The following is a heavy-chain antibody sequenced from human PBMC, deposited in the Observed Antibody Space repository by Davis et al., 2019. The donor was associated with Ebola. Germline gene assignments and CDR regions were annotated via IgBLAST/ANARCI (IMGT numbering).Heavy chain of an antibody. CDR1: GFTFSSYW. CDR2: INSDGSST. Sequence: GESLKISCAASGFTFSSYWMHWVRQAPGKGLVWVSRINSDGSSTSYADSVKGRFIISRDNAENSLYLQMNSLRAEDTAVYYCARGDQADWDFGILNFDTWGQGTLVTVSS. J-gene: IGHJ4*02. D-gene: IGHD3-10*01. V-gene: IGHV3-74*01. CDR3: ARGDQADWDFGILNFDT.